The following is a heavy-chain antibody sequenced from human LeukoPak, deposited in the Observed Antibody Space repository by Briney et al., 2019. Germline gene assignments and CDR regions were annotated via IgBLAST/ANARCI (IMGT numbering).Heavy chain of an antibody. CDR3: ARTIPYYYGMDV. CDR1: GFTFSSYA. Sequence: GGSLRLSCAASGFTFSSYAMHWVRQAPGKGLVWVSRIDSDGSSTSYVDSVQGRFTISRDNAKNTLYLQMNSLRAEDTAVYYCARTIPYYYGMDVWGQGTTVTVSS. J-gene: IGHJ6*02. CDR2: IDSDGSST. D-gene: IGHD3-9*01. V-gene: IGHV3-74*01.